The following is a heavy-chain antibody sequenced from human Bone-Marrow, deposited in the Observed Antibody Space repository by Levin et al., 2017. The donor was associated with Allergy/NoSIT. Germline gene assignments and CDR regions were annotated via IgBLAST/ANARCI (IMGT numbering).Heavy chain of an antibody. CDR1: GFTFSSYW. V-gene: IGHV3-7*01. CDR2: IKQDGSEK. J-gene: IGHJ6*02. D-gene: IGHD2-2*01. Sequence: GGSLRLSCAASGFTFSSYWMSWVRQAPGKGLEWVANIKQDGSEKYYVDSVKGRFTISRDNAKNSLYLQMNSLRAEDTAVYYCARDDGVPAAINYYYYYGMDVWGQGTTVTVSS. CDR3: ARDDGVPAAINYYYYYGMDV.